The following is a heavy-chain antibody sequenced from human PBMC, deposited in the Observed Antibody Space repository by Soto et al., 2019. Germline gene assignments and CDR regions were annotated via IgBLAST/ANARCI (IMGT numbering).Heavy chain of an antibody. CDR3: ARGPRATVTTYYYYYYMDV. CDR2: IIPILGIA. Sequence: ASVKVSCKASGGTFSSYTISWVRQAPGQGLEWMGRIIPILGIANYAQKFQGRVTITADKSTSTAYMELSSLRSEDTAVYYCARGPRATVTTYYYYYYMDVWGKGTTVTVSS. J-gene: IGHJ6*03. CDR1: GGTFSSYT. V-gene: IGHV1-69*02. D-gene: IGHD4-4*01.